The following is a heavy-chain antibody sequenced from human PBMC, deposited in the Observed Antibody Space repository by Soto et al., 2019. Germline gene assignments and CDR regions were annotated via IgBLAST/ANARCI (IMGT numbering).Heavy chain of an antibody. D-gene: IGHD6-6*01. CDR2: IYYSGST. CDR3: ARQGSREQLVGFALYYFDY. Sequence: QLQLQESGPGLVKPSETLSLTCTVSGGSISSSSYYWGWIRQPPGKGLEWIGSIYYSGSTYYNPSLKRRVTITVDTSKNQSSLKLRSVTAADTAVYYCARQGSREQLVGFALYYFDYWGQGTLVTVSS. V-gene: IGHV4-39*01. J-gene: IGHJ4*02. CDR1: GGSISSSSYY.